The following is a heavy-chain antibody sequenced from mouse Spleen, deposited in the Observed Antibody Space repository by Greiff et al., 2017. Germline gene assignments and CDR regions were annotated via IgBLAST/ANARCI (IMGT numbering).Heavy chain of an antibody. D-gene: IGHD2-4*01. V-gene: IGHV1-22*01. Sequence: EVKLQQSGPELVKPGASVKMSCKASGYTFTDYNMHWVKQSHGKSLEWIGYINPNNGGTSYNQKFKGKATLTVNKSSSTAYMELRSLTSEDSAVYYCARKIPSTMIKGPFDYWGQGTTLTVSS. CDR1: GYTFTDYN. J-gene: IGHJ2*01. CDR2: INPNNGGT. CDR3: ARKIPSTMIKGPFDY.